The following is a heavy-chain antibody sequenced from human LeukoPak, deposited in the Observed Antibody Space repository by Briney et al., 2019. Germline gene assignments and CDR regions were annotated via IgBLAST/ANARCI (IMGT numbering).Heavy chain of an antibody. Sequence: SETLSLTCTVSGGSISKYYWSWIRQVPGKGLEWIGYLYYSGSTDYNPSLKGRVTISVATSKRQLSLKLTSVTAADTAVYYCARQRFGELRFYFDAWGQGTLVTVSS. J-gene: IGHJ5*02. D-gene: IGHD3-10*01. V-gene: IGHV4-59*08. CDR2: LYYSGST. CDR1: GGSISKYY. CDR3: ARQRFGELRFYFDA.